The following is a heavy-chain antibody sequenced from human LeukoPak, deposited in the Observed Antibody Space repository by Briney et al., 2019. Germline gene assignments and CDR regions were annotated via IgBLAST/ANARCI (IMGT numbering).Heavy chain of an antibody. CDR2: IRYDGSNK. J-gene: IGHJ4*02. Sequence: FSNYGMHWVRQAPGKGLEWVAFIRYDGSNKYYVDSVKGRFTISRDNAKNTLYLQMNSLRAEDTAVYYCAKDVLYGSGTYNFDYWGQGTLVTVSS. V-gene: IGHV3-30*02. CDR1: FSNYG. D-gene: IGHD3-10*01. CDR3: AKDVLYGSGTYNFDY.